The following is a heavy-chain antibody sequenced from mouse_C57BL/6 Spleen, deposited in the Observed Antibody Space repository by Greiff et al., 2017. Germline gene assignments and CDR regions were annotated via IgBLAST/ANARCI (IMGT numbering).Heavy chain of an antibody. Sequence: EVKLVESGGGLVQPKGSLKLSCAASGFTFNTYAMHWVRQAPGKGLEWVARIRSKSSNYTTYYADSVKDRFTIARDDSQSVLYLQMNNLKTEDTATYYWVRDSDYDRYYAVECWGQGTSVTVA. J-gene: IGHJ4*01. V-gene: IGHV10-3*01. CDR3: VRDSDYDRYYAVEC. CDR1: GFTFNTYA. D-gene: IGHD2-4*01. CDR2: IRSKSSNYTT.